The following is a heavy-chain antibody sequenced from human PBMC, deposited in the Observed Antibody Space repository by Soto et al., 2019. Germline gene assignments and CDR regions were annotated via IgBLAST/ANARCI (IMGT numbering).Heavy chain of an antibody. D-gene: IGHD6-19*01. J-gene: IGHJ1*01. Sequence: GGSLRLSCAASGFTFSSYAMSWVRQAPGKGLEWVSAISGSGGSTYYADSVKGRFTISRDNSKNTLYLQMNSLRAEDTAVYYCAKDRGMYSSGWSPAEYFQHWGQGTLVTVSS. CDR1: GFTFSSYA. V-gene: IGHV3-23*01. CDR2: ISGSGGST. CDR3: AKDRGMYSSGWSPAEYFQH.